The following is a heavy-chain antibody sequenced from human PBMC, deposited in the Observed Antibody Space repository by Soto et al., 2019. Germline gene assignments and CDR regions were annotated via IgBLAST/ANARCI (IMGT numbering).Heavy chain of an antibody. CDR2: IYYSGST. Sequence: SETLSLTCTVSGGSISSYYWSWIRQPPGKGLEWIGYIYYSGSTNYNPSLKSRVTISVDTSKNQFSLKLSSVTAADTAVYYCARGGVAARPLSFDYWGQGTLVTVSS. V-gene: IGHV4-59*01. D-gene: IGHD6-6*01. CDR3: ARGGVAARPLSFDY. J-gene: IGHJ4*02. CDR1: GGSISSYY.